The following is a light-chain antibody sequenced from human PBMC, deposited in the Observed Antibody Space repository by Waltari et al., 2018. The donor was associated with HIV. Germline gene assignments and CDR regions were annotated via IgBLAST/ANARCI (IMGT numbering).Light chain of an antibody. V-gene: IGLV5-45*03. J-gene: IGLJ3*02. CDR2: YKSDSDK. CDR3: MIWHSSAWV. Sequence: QAVLTQPSSLSASPGTSASLTCTLRSGINVGTSRIYWYQQTPGSPPQYRLRYKSDSDKQQGSGVPSRFSGSKDASANAGILLISGLQSEDEADYHCMIWHSSAWVFGGGTKLTVL. CDR1: SGINVGTSR.